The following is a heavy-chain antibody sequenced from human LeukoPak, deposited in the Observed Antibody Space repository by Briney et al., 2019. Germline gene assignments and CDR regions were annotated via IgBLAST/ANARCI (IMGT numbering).Heavy chain of an antibody. CDR1: GFTFSNYD. CDR3: ARVRSGYSHENYFDY. J-gene: IGHJ4*02. V-gene: IGHV3-48*03. D-gene: IGHD5-18*01. Sequence: GGSLRLSCAASGFTFSNYDMNWVRQAPGKGLEWVSYISGSGSTIYYADSVKGRFTISRDNAKDSLYLQMNSLRAEDTAVYYCARVRSGYSHENYFDYWGQGTLVTVSS. CDR2: ISGSGSTI.